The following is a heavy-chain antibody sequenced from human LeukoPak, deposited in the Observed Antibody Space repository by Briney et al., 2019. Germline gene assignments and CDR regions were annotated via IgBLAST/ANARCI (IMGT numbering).Heavy chain of an antibody. CDR1: GFTFSSYG. J-gene: IGHJ6*02. CDR2: IWYDGSNK. V-gene: IGHV3-30*02. CDR3: AKAILGGLGGDGMDV. Sequence: GSLRLSCAASGFTFSSYGMHWVRQAPGKGLEWVAVIWYDGSNKYYADSVKGRFTISRDNSKNTLYLQMNSLRAEDTAVYYWAKAILGGLGGDGMDVWGQGTTVTVPS. D-gene: IGHD3-16*01.